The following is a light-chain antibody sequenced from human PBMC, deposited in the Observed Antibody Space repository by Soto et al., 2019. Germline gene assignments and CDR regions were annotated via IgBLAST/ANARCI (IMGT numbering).Light chain of an antibody. CDR2: GNN. CDR1: SSNIGAGYD. Sequence: QSVVAQPPSVSGAPGQSVTISCTGSSSNIGAGYDVHWYQQFPGTAPKLLIYGNNNRPSGVTDRFSGSKSGTSASLAITGLQAEDEADYYCQSFDTRLNSVVFGGGTKVSVL. CDR3: QSFDTRLNSVV. V-gene: IGLV1-40*01. J-gene: IGLJ2*01.